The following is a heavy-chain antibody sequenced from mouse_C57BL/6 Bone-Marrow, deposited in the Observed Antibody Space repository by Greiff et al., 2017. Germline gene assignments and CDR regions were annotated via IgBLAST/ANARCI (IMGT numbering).Heavy chain of an antibody. CDR3: ARYWAWMAY. CDR2: ISSGGSYT. D-gene: IGHD4-1*01. Sequence: EVQLVESGGDLVKPGGSLKLSCAASGFTFSSYGMSWVRQTPDKRLEWVATISSGGSYTYYPDSVKGRFTISRDNAKNTLYLQRSSLKSEDTAMXDCARYWAWMAYWGQGTLVTVSA. CDR1: GFTFSSYG. J-gene: IGHJ3*01. V-gene: IGHV5-6*01.